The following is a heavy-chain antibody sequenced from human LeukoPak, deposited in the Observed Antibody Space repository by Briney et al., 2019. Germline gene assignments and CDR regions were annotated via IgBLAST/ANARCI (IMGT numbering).Heavy chain of an antibody. Sequence: GESLKISCKGSGYSFTSCWIGWVRQMPGKGLEWMGIIYPGDSDTRYSPSFQGQVTISADKSISTAYLQWSSLKASDTAMYYCARHGVEYSSSTYYFDYWGQGTLVTVSS. D-gene: IGHD6-6*01. CDR3: ARHGVEYSSSTYYFDY. J-gene: IGHJ4*02. CDR2: IYPGDSDT. V-gene: IGHV5-51*01. CDR1: GYSFTSCW.